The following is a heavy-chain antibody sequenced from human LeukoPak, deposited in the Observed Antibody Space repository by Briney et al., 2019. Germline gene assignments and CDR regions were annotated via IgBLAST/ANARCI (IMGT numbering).Heavy chain of an antibody. CDR2: IYYSGST. CDR1: GGSISSYY. V-gene: IGHV4-59*08. J-gene: IGHJ3*02. CDR3: ARAVADAFDI. Sequence: PSETLSLTRTVSGGSISSYYWSWIRQPPGKGLEWIGYIYYSGSTNYNPSLKSRVTISVDTSKNQFSLKLSSVTAAGTAVYYCARAVADAFDIWGQGTMVTVSS. D-gene: IGHD6-19*01.